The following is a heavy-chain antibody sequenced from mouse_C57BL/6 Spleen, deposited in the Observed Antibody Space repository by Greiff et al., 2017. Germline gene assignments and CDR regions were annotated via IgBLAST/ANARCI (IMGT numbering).Heavy chain of an antibody. CDR1: GYTFPSYT. J-gene: IGHJ3*01. D-gene: IGHD2-4*01. V-gene: IGHV1-4*01. CDR2: INPSSGYT. CDR3: ARMDYDGAY. Sequence: QVQLKQSGAELARPGASVKMSFKASGYTFPSYTMPWVKQRPGQGLEWIGYINPSSGYTTYNQKFKDKATLTADKSSSTAYMQLSSLTSEDSAVYYCARMDYDGAYWGQGTLVTVSA.